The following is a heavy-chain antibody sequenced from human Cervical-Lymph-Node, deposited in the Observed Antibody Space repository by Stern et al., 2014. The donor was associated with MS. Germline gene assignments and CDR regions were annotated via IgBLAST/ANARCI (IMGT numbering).Heavy chain of an antibody. CDR2: ITPNSGAT. Sequence: QMQLVESGAAVKKPGASVKVSCKTSGYTFTDYYVHWVRPAPGQGLEWMGRITPNSGATNYAQKFQGRVTMTRDTSISTAYMELSKLTSDDTAVYYCARRDKSDYWGQGTLVTVST. J-gene: IGHJ4*02. CDR3: ARRDKSDY. CDR1: GYTFTDYY. D-gene: IGHD5-24*01. V-gene: IGHV1-2*06.